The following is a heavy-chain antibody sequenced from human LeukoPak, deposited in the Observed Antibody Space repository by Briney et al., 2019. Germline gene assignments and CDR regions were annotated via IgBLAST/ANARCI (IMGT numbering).Heavy chain of an antibody. CDR3: AKKVYYYYYMDV. J-gene: IGHJ6*03. V-gene: IGHV3-23*01. Sequence: PGGSLRLSSAASGFTFISYAMSWVRQAPGKGLEWVSAISGSGGSTYYADSVKGRFTISRDNSKNTLSLQMNSLRAEDTAVYYCAKKVYYYYYMDVWGKGTTVTVSS. CDR1: GFTFISYA. CDR2: ISGSGGST.